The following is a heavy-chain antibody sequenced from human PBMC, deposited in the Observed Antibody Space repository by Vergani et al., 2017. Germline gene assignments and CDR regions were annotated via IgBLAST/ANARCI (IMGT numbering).Heavy chain of an antibody. J-gene: IGHJ4*02. CDR3: ARSNIVVVTAAFLDFDY. D-gene: IGHD2-21*02. CDR2: ISYDGSNK. V-gene: IGHV3-30-3*01. Sequence: QVQLVESGGGVVQPGRSLRLSCAASGFTFSSYAMHWVRQAPGKGLEWVAVISYDGSNKYYADSVKGRFTISRDNSKNTLYLQMNSLRAEDTAVYYCARSNIVVVTAAFLDFDYWGLGTLVTVSS. CDR1: GFTFSSYA.